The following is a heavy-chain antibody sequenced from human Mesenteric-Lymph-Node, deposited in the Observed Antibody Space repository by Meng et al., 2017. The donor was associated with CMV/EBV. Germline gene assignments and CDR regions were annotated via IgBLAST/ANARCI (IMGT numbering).Heavy chain of an antibody. CDR3: ASSYYDFWSGENYYYGMDV. Sequence: ASVKVSCKASGYTFTSYGISWVRQAPGQGLEWMGWINAYNGNTNYAQKLQGRVTMTTDTSTSTAYMELRSLRSDDTAVYYCASSYYDFWSGENYYYGMDVWGQGTTVTVSS. V-gene: IGHV1-18*01. D-gene: IGHD3-3*01. CDR1: GYTFTSYG. CDR2: INAYNGNT. J-gene: IGHJ6*02.